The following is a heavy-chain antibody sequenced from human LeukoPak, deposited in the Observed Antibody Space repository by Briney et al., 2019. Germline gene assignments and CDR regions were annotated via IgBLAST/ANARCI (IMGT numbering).Heavy chain of an antibody. CDR1: GYNFTSYW. CDR3: ARSRTMIVVALPDY. D-gene: IGHD3-22*01. Sequence: GGSLQISCKGSGYNFTSYWIGWVRQLPGKGLEGMGIIYPGDSDTKYSPSFQGQVTISADKSISTAYLQWSSLKASDTAMYYCARSRTMIVVALPDYWGQGPLVTVSS. CDR2: IYPGDSDT. J-gene: IGHJ4*02. V-gene: IGHV5-51*01.